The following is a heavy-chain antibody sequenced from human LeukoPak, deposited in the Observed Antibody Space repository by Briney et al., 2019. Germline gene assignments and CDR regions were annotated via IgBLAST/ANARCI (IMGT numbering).Heavy chain of an antibody. V-gene: IGHV3-30*02. CDR1: GFTFTTNG. J-gene: IGHJ4*02. Sequence: PGGSLRLSCAASGFTFTTNGMHWVRQAPGKGPEWVAMLRYDGINKYYAESLKGRFTMSRDISKNTLFLQMSGLSTDDTAVYYCAKDHDWSFDYWGQGTLVTVSS. CDR3: AKDHDWSFDY. D-gene: IGHD3-3*01. CDR2: LRYDGINK.